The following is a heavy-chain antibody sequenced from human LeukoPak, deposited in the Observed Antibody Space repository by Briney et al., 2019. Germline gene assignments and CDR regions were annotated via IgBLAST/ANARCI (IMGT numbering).Heavy chain of an antibody. Sequence: PSQTLSLTCTVSGGSISSGSYYWSWIRQPAGKGLEWIGRIYTRGSTNYNPSLKSRVTISVDTSKNQFSLKLSSVTAADTAAYYCARVGRQLLQDYYYYYYMDVWGKGTTVTVSS. D-gene: IGHD2-2*01. J-gene: IGHJ6*03. CDR3: ARVGRQLLQDYYYYYYMDV. CDR1: GGSISSGSYY. V-gene: IGHV4-61*02. CDR2: IYTRGST.